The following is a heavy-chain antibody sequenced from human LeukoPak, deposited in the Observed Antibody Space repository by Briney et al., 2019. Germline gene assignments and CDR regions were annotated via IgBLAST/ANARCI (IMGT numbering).Heavy chain of an antibody. CDR3: TRRYYHDSSGYFNGDY. J-gene: IGHJ4*02. CDR2: IRSKANSYAT. V-gene: IGHV3-73*01. Sequence: PGGSLRLSCAASGFTFSGSAVHWVRQASGKGLEWVGRIRSKANSYATSYGASVKGRFTISRDDSKNTAYLQMNSLKTEDTAVYYCTRRYYHDSSGYFNGDYWGQGTLVTVSS. CDR1: GFTFSGSA. D-gene: IGHD3-22*01.